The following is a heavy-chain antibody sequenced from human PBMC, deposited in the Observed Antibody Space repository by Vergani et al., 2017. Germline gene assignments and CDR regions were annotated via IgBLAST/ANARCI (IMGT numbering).Heavy chain of an antibody. Sequence: QVQLVQSGAEVKKPGASVKVSCKASGYTFTSYGISWVRQAPGQGLEWMGWISSYNGNTNYAQKLQGRVTMTTDTSTSTAYMELRSLRSDDTAVYYCAMDRVTMVLVVSHYYCGMDVSSERCTVTVSS. CDR1: GYTFTSYG. V-gene: IGHV1-18*01. CDR3: AMDRVTMVLVVSHYYCGMDV. CDR2: ISSYNGNT. D-gene: IGHD3-10*01. J-gene: IGHJ6*04.